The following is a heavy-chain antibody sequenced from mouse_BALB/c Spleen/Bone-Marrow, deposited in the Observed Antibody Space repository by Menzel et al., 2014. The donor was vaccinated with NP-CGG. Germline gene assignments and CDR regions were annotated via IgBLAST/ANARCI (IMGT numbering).Heavy chain of an antibody. V-gene: IGHV14-3*02. Sequence: VQLQQSGAELVKPGASVKLSCTASGFSIKGTYMHWVKQRPEQGLEWIGRIDPANGNTKYDPKFQGKATITADTSSNTAYLQLSSLTSEDTAVYYCARWLLNYYAMDYWGQGTSVTVSS. CDR1: GFSIKGTY. J-gene: IGHJ4*01. CDR3: ARWLLNYYAMDY. D-gene: IGHD2-3*01. CDR2: IDPANGNT.